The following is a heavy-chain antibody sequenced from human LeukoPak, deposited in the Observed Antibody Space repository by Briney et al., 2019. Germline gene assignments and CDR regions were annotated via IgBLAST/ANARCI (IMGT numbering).Heavy chain of an antibody. CDR1: GYTFTGYY. J-gene: IGHJ4*02. D-gene: IGHD3-16*01. V-gene: IGHV1-2*06. CDR3: ARLGLWAPYYSDY. Sequence: ASVKVSCKASGYTFTGYYMHWVRQAPGQGLEWMGRINPNSGGTNYAQKFQGRVTMTRDTSISTAYMELSRLRSDDTAVYYCARLGLWAPYYSDYWGQGTLVTVSS. CDR2: INPNSGGT.